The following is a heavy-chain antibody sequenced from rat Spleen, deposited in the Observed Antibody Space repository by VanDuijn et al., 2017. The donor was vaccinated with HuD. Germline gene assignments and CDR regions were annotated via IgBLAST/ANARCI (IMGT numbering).Heavy chain of an antibody. J-gene: IGHJ4*01. CDR2: ISHIGGIT. CDR3: ARHYGGYSEYVMDA. D-gene: IGHD1-11*01. V-gene: IGHV5-31*01. Sequence: EVQLVESGGGLVQPGRSLKLSCVASGFTFNNYWMTWIRPAPGKGLEWVATISHIGGITYYPDSVKGRFTISRDTAQNTLYLQMNSLRSDETATYYCARHYGGYSEYVMDAWGQGASVTVSS. CDR1: GFTFNNYW.